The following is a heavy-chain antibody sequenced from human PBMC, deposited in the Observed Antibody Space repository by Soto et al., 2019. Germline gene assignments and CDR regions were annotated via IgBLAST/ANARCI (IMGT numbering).Heavy chain of an antibody. V-gene: IGHV3-7*04. CDR1: GFTFSRYW. D-gene: IGHD3-10*01. CDR3: ARALWLGELLGV. Sequence: EVQLVESGGGLVQPGGSLRLSCVVSGFTFSRYWMSWVRQAPGKGLEWVANIKEDGGEKYYVGSVKGRFTISRDNTKNSLFLQMSSLRAEDTAVYYCARALWLGELLGVWGQGTTVTVSS. J-gene: IGHJ6*02. CDR2: IKEDGGEK.